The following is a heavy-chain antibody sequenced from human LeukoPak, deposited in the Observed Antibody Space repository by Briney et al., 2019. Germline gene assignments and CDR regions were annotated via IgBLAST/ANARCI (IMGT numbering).Heavy chain of an antibody. V-gene: IGHV3-7*01. J-gene: IGHJ3*02. CDR3: ARDWVEMATTSYAFDI. CDR1: GFTFSSYW. D-gene: IGHD5-24*01. Sequence: GGSLRLSCAASGFTFSSYWMSWVRQAPGKGLEWVANIKQDGSEKYYVDSVKGRFTISRDNAKNSLYLQMNSLRAEDTAVYYCARDWVEMATTSYAFDIWGQGTMVTVSS. CDR2: IKQDGSEK.